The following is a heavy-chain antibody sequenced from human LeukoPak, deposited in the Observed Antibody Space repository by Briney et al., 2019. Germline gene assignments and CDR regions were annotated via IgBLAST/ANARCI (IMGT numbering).Heavy chain of an antibody. CDR1: GFTFSKYW. CDR2: INTDGTVT. CDR3: ATKQWLAPPPDS. J-gene: IGHJ4*02. V-gene: IGHV3-74*01. Sequence: PLRSLRLSCAASGFTFSKYWMLWVRQAPGKGLESVSRINTDGTVTTYAGSVKGRFTVSRDNADNTMFLQMNSVRDEDTAVYYCATKQWLAPPPDSWGQGTPVS. D-gene: IGHD6-19*01.